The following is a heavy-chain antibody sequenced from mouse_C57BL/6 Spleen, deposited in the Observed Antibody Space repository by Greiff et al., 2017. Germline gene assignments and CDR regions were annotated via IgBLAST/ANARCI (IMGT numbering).Heavy chain of an antibody. CDR3: ATGTGDFDY. CDR2: IYPGGGYT. CDR1: GYTFTNYW. J-gene: IGHJ2*01. V-gene: IGHV1-63*01. Sequence: VQLQQSGAELVRPGTSVKMSCKASGYTFTNYWIGWAKQRPGHGLEWIGDIYPGGGYTNHNEKFKGKATLTADKSSCTAYMQFSSLTSEDSAIYYCATGTGDFDYWGQGTTLTVSS. D-gene: IGHD4-1*01.